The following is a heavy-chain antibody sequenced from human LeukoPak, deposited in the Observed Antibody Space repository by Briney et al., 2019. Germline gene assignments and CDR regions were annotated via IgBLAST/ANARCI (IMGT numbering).Heavy chain of an antibody. V-gene: IGHV3-49*04. CDR3: ECARAPEHNY. Sequence: PGRSLRLSCTASGFTFGDYAMSWVRQAPGKGLEWVGFIRSKAYGGTTEYAASVKGRLTISRDDSKSIAYLQMNSLKTEDTDVYYCECARAPEHNYWGQGTLVTV. CDR2: IRSKAYGGTT. CDR1: GFTFGDYA. D-gene: IGHD1/OR15-1a*01. J-gene: IGHJ4*02.